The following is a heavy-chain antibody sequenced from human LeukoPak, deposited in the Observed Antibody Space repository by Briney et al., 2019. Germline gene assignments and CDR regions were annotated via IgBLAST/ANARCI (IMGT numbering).Heavy chain of an antibody. Sequence: GGSLRLSCAASGFTFSSYSMNWVRQAPGKGLEWVANIRQEGSEKYYVDSMKGRFTISRDNAKNSLYLQMSSLRAEDTAVYYCAKDSSGWGYFDYWGQGTLVTVSS. D-gene: IGHD6-19*01. CDR3: AKDSSGWGYFDY. V-gene: IGHV3-7*03. CDR2: IRQEGSEK. CDR1: GFTFSSYS. J-gene: IGHJ4*02.